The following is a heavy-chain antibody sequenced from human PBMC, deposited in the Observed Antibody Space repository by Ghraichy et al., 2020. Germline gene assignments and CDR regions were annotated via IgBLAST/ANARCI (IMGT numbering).Heavy chain of an antibody. J-gene: IGHJ5*02. D-gene: IGHD5-12*01. Sequence: ASVKVSCQASGYTFTNYVINWVRQAPGQGLEWMGWISGYNGNTNYAQKLQGRVTLTTDTSTNTAYMELRSLRSDDTAVYYCARSGYSGYDQFDPWGQGTLVTVSS. CDR2: ISGYNGNT. CDR3: ARSGYSGYDQFDP. CDR1: GYTFTNYV. V-gene: IGHV1-18*04.